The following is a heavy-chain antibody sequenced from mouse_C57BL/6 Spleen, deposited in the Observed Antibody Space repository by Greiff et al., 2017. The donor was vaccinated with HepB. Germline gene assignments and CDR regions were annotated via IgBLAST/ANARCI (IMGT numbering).Heavy chain of an antibody. CDR1: GYTFTGYW. CDR3: ARLASYLYYFDY. V-gene: IGHV1-53*01. D-gene: IGHD6-1*01. Sequence: VQLQQPGTELVKPGASVKLSCKASGYTFTGYWMHWVKQRPEQGLEWIGNIDPSNGGTNYKEKFQGKATLTVDKSSSTAYMQLSSLTSEDSAVYYCARLASYLYYFDYWGQGTTLTVSS. J-gene: IGHJ2*01. CDR2: IDPSNGGT.